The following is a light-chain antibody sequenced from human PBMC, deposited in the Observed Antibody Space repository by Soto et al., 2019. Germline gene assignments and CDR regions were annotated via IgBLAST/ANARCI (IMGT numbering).Light chain of an antibody. CDR3: QQCYMGWT. CDR2: DAS. Sequence: DIQMTQSPSTLSASVGDRVTITCRASQSIGRFLAWYQHQPGKAPKLLIYDASTLESGVPSRFSGTGSGTEFTFSITSLQPEDFGTYYCQQCYMGWTFGQGTKGESK. J-gene: IGKJ1*01. CDR1: QSIGRF. V-gene: IGKV1-5*01.